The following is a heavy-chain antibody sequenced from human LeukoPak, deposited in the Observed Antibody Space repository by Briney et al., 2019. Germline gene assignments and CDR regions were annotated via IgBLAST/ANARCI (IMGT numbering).Heavy chain of an antibody. CDR1: GFMFDDYD. V-gene: IGHV3-20*04. J-gene: IGHJ4*02. CDR3: ARAFKYSMSGYYFDY. Sequence: GGSLRLSCAASGFMFDDYDMSWVRQAPGKGLEWVSGINWNAGSTAYADSVKGRFTISRDNAKNSLYLQMNSLGAEDTALYYCARAFKYSMSGYYFDYWGQGTLVTVSS. D-gene: IGHD2-21*01. CDR2: INWNAGST.